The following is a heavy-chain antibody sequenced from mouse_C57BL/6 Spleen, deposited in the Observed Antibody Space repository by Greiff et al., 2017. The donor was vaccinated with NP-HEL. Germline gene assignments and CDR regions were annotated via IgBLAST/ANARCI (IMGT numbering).Heavy chain of an antibody. Sequence: VQLQQSGAELVRPGASVTLFCKASGYTFTDYEMHWVKQTPVHGLEWIGAIDPETGGTAYNQKFKGKAILTADKSSSTAYMELRSLTSEDSAVYYCTRSDSNYVTFDYWGQGTTLTVSS. CDR3: TRSDSNYVTFDY. D-gene: IGHD2-5*01. J-gene: IGHJ2*01. V-gene: IGHV1-15*01. CDR1: GYTFTDYE. CDR2: IDPETGGT.